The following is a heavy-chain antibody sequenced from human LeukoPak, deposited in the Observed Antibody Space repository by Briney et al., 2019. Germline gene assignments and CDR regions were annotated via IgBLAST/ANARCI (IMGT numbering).Heavy chain of an antibody. Sequence: PSETLSLTCTVSGGSISSYYWSWIRQPPGKGLEWIGYIYYSGTTNYNPSLKSRVTISVDTSKNQFSLNLSSVTAADTAVYYCARDRLYYFDCWGQGTLVTVSS. CDR3: ARDRLYYFDC. V-gene: IGHV4-59*01. CDR1: GGSISSYY. J-gene: IGHJ4*02. CDR2: IYYSGTT.